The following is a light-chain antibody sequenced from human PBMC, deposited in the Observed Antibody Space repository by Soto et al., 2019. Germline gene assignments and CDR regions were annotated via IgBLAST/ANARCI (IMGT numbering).Light chain of an antibody. CDR3: QQRSNWPPTWT. V-gene: IGKV3-11*01. J-gene: IGKJ1*01. CDR2: DAS. Sequence: EGVLTQSPGTLSLSPVERATLSCRASQCFRGLLAWYQQKPGQAPRLLIYDASNRATGIPARFSGSGSGTDFTLTISSLEPEDFAVYYCQQRSNWPPTWTFGQGTKVDIK. CDR1: QCFRGL.